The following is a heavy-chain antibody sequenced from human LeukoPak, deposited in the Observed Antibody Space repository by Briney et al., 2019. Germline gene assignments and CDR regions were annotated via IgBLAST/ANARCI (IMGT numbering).Heavy chain of an antibody. V-gene: IGHV4-59*01. CDR3: AAHTVTTSY. D-gene: IGHD4-17*01. CDR1: GGSISSYY. Sequence: SETLSLTCTVSGGSISSYYWSWIRQPPGKGLEWIGYIYYSGSTNYSPSLKSRVTISVDTSKNQFSLKLSSVTAADTAVYYCAAHTVTTSYWGQGTLVTVSS. J-gene: IGHJ4*02. CDR2: IYYSGST.